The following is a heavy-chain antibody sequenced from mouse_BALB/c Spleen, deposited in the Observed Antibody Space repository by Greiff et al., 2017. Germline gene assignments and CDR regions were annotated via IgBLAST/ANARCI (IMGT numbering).Heavy chain of an antibody. Sequence: QPGAELVKPGASVKMSCKASGYTFTSYNMHWVKQTPGQGLEWIGAIYPGNGDTSYNQKFKGKATLTADKSSSTAYMQLSSLTSEDSAVYYCAKGTYYRYDDAMDYWGQGTSVTVSS. V-gene: IGHV1-12*01. CDR1: GYTFTSYN. CDR3: AKGTYYRYDDAMDY. J-gene: IGHJ4*01. D-gene: IGHD2-14*01. CDR2: IYPGNGDT.